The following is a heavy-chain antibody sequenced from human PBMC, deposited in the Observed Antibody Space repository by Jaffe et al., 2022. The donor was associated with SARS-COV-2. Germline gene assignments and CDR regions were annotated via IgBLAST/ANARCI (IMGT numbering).Heavy chain of an antibody. J-gene: IGHJ3*02. CDR2: IYYSGST. CDR1: GGSISSYY. CDR3: ARVRYDSSGTGAFDI. D-gene: IGHD3-22*01. V-gene: IGHV4-59*01. Sequence: QVQLQESGPGLVKPSETLSLTCTVSGGSISSYYWSWIRQPPGKGLEWIGYIYYSGSTNYNPSLKSRVTISVDTSKNQFSLKLSSVTAADTAVYYCARVRYDSSGTGAFDIWGQGTMVTVSS.